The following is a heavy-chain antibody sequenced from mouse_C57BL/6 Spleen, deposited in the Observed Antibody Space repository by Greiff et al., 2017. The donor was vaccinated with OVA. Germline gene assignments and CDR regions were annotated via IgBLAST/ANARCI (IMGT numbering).Heavy chain of an antibody. D-gene: IGHD1-3*01. V-gene: IGHV1-53*01. CDR1: GYTFTSYW. J-gene: IGHJ2*01. CDR3: ARAGGKGNYFDY. Sequence: QVQLQQPGTVLVKPGASVKLSCKASGYTFTSYWMHWVKQRPGQGLEWIGNVNPSNGGTNYNEKFKSKATLTVDKSSSTAYMQLSSLTSEDSAVYYYARAGGKGNYFDYWGQGTTLTVSS. CDR2: VNPSNGGT.